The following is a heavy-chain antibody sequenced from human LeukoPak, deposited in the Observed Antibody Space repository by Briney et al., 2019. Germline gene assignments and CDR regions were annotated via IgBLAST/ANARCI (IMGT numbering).Heavy chain of an antibody. V-gene: IGHV4-59*12. CDR2: IYYSGST. CDR3: ARGTHHYYGSGSYLDY. J-gene: IGHJ4*02. D-gene: IGHD3-10*01. Sequence: SETLSLTCTVSGGSISSYYWSWIRQPPGKGLEWIGYIYYSGSTNYNPSLKSRVTISVDTSKNQFSLKLSSVTAADTAVYYCARGTHHYYGSGSYLDYWGQGTLVTVSS. CDR1: GGSISSYY.